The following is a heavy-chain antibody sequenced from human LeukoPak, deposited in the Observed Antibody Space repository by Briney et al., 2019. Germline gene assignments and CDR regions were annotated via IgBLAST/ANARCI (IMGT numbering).Heavy chain of an antibody. J-gene: IGHJ4*02. V-gene: IGHV1-69*01. CDR3: ARLNYEKGFDY. CDR1: GGTFSSYA. CDR2: IIPIFGTA. D-gene: IGHD3-22*01. Sequence: SVTVSCKASGGTFSSYAISWVRQAPGQGLEWVGGIIPIFGTANYAQKFQGRVTITADESTSTAYMELSSLRSEDTAVYYCARLNYEKGFDYWGQGTLVTVSS.